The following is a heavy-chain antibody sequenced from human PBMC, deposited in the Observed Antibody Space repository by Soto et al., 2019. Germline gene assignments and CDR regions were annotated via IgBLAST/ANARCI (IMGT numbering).Heavy chain of an antibody. CDR2: IYPGDSDT. Sequence: GESLKISCNGSGYSFTSYWIGWVRQMPGKGLEWMGIIYPGDSDTRYSPSFQGQVTISADKSISTAYLQWSSLKASDTAMYYCARGSSLGGFYYGMDVWGQGTTVTVSS. CDR3: ARGSSLGGFYYGMDV. D-gene: IGHD6-13*01. CDR1: GYSFTSYW. V-gene: IGHV5-51*01. J-gene: IGHJ6*02.